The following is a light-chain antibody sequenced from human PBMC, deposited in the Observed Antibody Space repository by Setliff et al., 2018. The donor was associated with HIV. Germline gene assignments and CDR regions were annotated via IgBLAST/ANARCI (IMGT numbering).Light chain of an antibody. CDR2: DVN. CDR1: TSDVGNYNF. Sequence: SALTQPRSVSGSPGQSVTISCTGTTSDVGNYNFVSWYQHHPGKAPKLMIFDVNKRPSGVPDRFSGSKSGNTASLTFSGLQAEDEADYYCCSYAGSHTFVFGTGTRSPS. CDR3: CSYAGSHTFV. J-gene: IGLJ1*01. V-gene: IGLV2-11*01.